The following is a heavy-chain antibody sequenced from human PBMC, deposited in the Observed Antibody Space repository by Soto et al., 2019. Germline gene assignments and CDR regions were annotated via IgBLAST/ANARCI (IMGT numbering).Heavy chain of an antibody. J-gene: IGHJ6*02. Sequence: SVKVSCKASGGTFSSYAISWVRQAPGQGLEWMGGIIPIFGTANYAQKFQGRVTITADESTSTAYMELSSLRSEDTAVYYCAVVVVAAQKNYYYYYGMDVWGQGTTVTVSS. CDR1: GGTFSSYA. CDR2: IIPIFGTA. V-gene: IGHV1-69*13. D-gene: IGHD2-15*01. CDR3: AVVVVAAQKNYYYYYGMDV.